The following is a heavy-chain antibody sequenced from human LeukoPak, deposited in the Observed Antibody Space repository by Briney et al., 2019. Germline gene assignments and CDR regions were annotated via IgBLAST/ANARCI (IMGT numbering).Heavy chain of an antibody. CDR1: GGSISSSSDW. CDR2: IYYSGST. CDR3: ARHDQPEGTFDP. V-gene: IGHV4-39*01. Sequence: PSETLSLTCIVSGGSISSSSDWWGWIRQPPGKGLEWIGGIYYSGSTYYNPSLKSRITISVDTSKNQFSLKLNSVTAADTAVYYCARHDQPEGTFDPWGQGTLVTVSS. D-gene: IGHD1-7*01. J-gene: IGHJ5*02.